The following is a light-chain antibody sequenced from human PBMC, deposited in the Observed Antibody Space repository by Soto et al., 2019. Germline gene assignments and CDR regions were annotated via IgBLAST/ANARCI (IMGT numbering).Light chain of an antibody. Sequence: QSVLTQPASVSGSPGQSITISCTGTSSDVGVYNYVSWYQQHPGKAPKLMIYEVSNRPSGVSNRFSGSKSGNTASLTISGLQAEDEADYYCSSYTSISTQVFGTGTKVTVL. V-gene: IGLV2-14*01. CDR3: SSYTSISTQV. J-gene: IGLJ1*01. CDR2: EVS. CDR1: SSDVGVYNY.